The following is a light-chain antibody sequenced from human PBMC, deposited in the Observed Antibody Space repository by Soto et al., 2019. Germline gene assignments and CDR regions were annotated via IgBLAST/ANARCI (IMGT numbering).Light chain of an antibody. CDR3: QQRSNWIFT. J-gene: IGKJ3*01. CDR2: GAS. Sequence: EIVMTQSPVTLSASPGERVTLSCRASQSVNINLAWYQQRHGQAPRVLIYGASNRASGIPDKFSGSGSGTDFTLTISSLEREDFAVYYCQQRSNWIFTFGPGTKGDMK. CDR1: QSVNIN. V-gene: IGKV3-11*01.